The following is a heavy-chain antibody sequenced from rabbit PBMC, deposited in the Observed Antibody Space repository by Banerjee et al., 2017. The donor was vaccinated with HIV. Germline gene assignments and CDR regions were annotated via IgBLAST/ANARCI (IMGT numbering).Heavy chain of an antibody. Sequence: QEQLEESGGDLVKPEGSLTLTCKASGLDFSSRYWICWVRQAPGKGLEWIACIYAGSSGNTYYASWAKGRFTISKTSSTTVTLQMTSLTAADTATYFCARDLAGVIGWNFNLWGPGTLVTVS. CDR2: IYAGSSGNT. CDR1: GLDFSSRYW. CDR3: ARDLAGVIGWNFNL. V-gene: IGHV1S45*01. J-gene: IGHJ4*01. D-gene: IGHD4-1*01.